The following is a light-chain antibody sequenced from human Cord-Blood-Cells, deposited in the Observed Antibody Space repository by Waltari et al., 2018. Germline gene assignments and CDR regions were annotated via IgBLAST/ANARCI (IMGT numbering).Light chain of an antibody. CDR1: QSISSY. V-gene: IGKV1-39*01. CDR2: AAS. Sequence: SQSISSYLNWYQQKPGEAPKLLIYAASSLQSGVPSRFSGSGSGTDFTLTISSLQPEDFATYYCQQSYSTPHTFGQGTKLEIK. J-gene: IGKJ2*01. CDR3: QQSYSTPHT.